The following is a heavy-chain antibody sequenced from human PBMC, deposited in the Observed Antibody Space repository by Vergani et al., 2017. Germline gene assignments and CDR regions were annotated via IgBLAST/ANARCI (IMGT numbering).Heavy chain of an antibody. CDR3: AKDTAYYYYYMDV. CDR2: ISWNSCSI. Sequence: EVQLVESGGGLVQPGRSLRLSCAASGFTFDDYAMHWVRQAPGKGLEWVSGISWNSCSIGYADSVKGRFTISRDNAKNSLYLQMNSLRAEDTALYYCAKDTAYYYYYMDVWGKGTTVTVSS. V-gene: IGHV3-9*01. J-gene: IGHJ6*03. CDR1: GFTFDDYA.